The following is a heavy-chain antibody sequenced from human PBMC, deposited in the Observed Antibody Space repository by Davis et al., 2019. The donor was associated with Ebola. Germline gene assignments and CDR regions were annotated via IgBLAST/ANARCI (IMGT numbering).Heavy chain of an antibody. V-gene: IGHV3-23*01. CDR3: AKGGWLDD. CDR1: GFTFSNYA. J-gene: IGHJ5*02. Sequence: GESLKISCAASGFTFSNYAMCWVRPAPGKGLEWVSAISGSGRSTYYADSVKGRFTISRDNSKNTLYLQMNSLRAEDTAVYYCAKGGWLDDWGQGAVVTVSS. CDR2: ISGSGRST.